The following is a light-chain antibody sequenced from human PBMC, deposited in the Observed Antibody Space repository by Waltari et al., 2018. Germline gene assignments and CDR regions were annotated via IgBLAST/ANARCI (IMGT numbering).Light chain of an antibody. Sequence: SCRSSQCVSSYLAWCQQKSGQAPRLPIYDASNRATGIPARFSGGGSGTEFTLTISSLEPEDLAVYYCQLRSDWLLTFGGGTKVEIK. CDR1: QCVSSY. CDR3: QLRSDWLLT. V-gene: IGKV3-11*01. J-gene: IGKJ4*01. CDR2: DAS.